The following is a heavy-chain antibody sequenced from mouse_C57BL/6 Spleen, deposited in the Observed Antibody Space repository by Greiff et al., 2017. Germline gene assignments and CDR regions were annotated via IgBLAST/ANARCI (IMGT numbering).Heavy chain of an antibody. CDR1: GYSITSGYD. V-gene: IGHV3-1*01. CDR3: ASSYGSSYDGYFDV. CDR2: ISYSGST. Sequence: EVQLQQSGPGMVKPSQSLSLTCTVTGYSITSGYDWHWIRHFPGNKLEWMGYISYSGSTNYNPSLKSRISITHDTSKNHFFLKLNSVTTEDTATYYCASSYGSSYDGYFDVWGTGTTGTVAS. J-gene: IGHJ1*03. D-gene: IGHD1-1*01.